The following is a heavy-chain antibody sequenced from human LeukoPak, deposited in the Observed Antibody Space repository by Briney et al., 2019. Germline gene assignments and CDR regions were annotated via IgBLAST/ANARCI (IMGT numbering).Heavy chain of an antibody. CDR2: IRYDGSNK. CDR1: GFTFSSYG. CDR3: AKDGARFLEWLSLDY. V-gene: IGHV3-30*02. Sequence: PGGSLRLSRAASGFTFSSYGMHWVRQAPGKGLEWVAFIRYDGSNKYYADSVKSRFTISRDNSKNTLYLQVNSLRAEDTAVYYCAKDGARFLEWLSLDYWGQGTLVTVSS. D-gene: IGHD3-3*01. J-gene: IGHJ4*02.